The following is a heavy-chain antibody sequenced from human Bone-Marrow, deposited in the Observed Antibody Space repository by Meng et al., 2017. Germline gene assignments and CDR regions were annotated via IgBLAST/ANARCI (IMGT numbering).Heavy chain of an antibody. J-gene: IGHJ4*02. D-gene: IGHD5-18*01. Sequence: ASVKVSCKASGYTFTSYGISWVRQAPGQGLEWMGWISAYNGNTNYAQKLQGRVTMTTDTSTSTAYMELRSLRSDDTAVYYCARDAYIQLWLGALDYWGQRTLVTVSS. CDR1: GYTFTSYG. CDR3: ARDAYIQLWLGALDY. V-gene: IGHV1-18*01. CDR2: ISAYNGNT.